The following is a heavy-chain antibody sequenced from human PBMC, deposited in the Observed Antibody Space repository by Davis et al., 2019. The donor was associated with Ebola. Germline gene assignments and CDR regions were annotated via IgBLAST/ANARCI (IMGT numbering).Heavy chain of an antibody. J-gene: IGHJ6*02. CDR1: GYNFDIYW. CDR3: ARYSRAVAGRMDV. V-gene: IGHV5-51*01. D-gene: IGHD6-19*01. CDR2: IYPDDSDT. Sequence: GESLKISCKGSGYNFDIYWIAWVRQVPGKGLDWMGIIYPDDSDTRYRPSFEGQVTISADKSISTAYLQWSSLKASDTAMYYCARYSRAVAGRMDVWGQGTTVTVSS.